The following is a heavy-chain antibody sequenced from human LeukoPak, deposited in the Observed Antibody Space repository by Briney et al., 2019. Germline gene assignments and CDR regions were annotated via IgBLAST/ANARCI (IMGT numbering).Heavy chain of an antibody. CDR2: IHTSGST. J-gene: IGHJ3*02. D-gene: IGHD6-13*01. Sequence: PSETLSLTCTVSGGSISSYYWSWIRQPAGKGLEWIGRIHTSGSTNYNPSLKGRVTISVDKSKNQFSLKLSSVTAADTAVYYCAREGQQLGAFDIWGQGTMVTVSS. CDR3: AREGQQLGAFDI. CDR1: GGSISSYY. V-gene: IGHV4-4*07.